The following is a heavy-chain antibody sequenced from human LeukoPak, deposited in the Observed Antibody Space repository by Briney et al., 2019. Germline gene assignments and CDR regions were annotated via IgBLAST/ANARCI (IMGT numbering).Heavy chain of an antibody. CDR3: AKPWYSSIRTLQNWFDP. Sequence: PGGSLRLSCVASGFTFSSYAMGWVRQAAGKGLEWVSDISSSGGTTYYADSVKGRFTISRDNSKNTLYLQMNSLRAEDTAVYYCAKPWYSSIRTLQNWFDPWGQGTLVTVSS. J-gene: IGHJ5*02. CDR2: ISSSGGTT. D-gene: IGHD6-13*01. V-gene: IGHV3-23*01. CDR1: GFTFSSYA.